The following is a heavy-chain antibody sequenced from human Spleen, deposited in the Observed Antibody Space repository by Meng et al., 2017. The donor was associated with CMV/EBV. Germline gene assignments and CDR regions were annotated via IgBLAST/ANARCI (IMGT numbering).Heavy chain of an antibody. V-gene: IGHV3-30-3*01. CDR1: GFTFRTYA. Sequence: GESLKISCAASGFTFRTYAMDWVRQAPGKGLEWVAVISYDGSNKHYADSVKGRFTISRDNSKNTLYLQMNSLRADDTAVYYCARDGIQQQLRVGWFDPWGQGTLVTVSS. CDR2: ISYDGSNK. D-gene: IGHD6-13*01. J-gene: IGHJ5*02. CDR3: ARDGIQQQLRVGWFDP.